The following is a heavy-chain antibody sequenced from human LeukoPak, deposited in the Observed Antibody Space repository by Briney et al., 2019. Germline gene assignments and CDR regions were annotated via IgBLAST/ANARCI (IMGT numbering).Heavy chain of an antibody. V-gene: IGHV3-21*01. D-gene: IGHD3-10*01. CDR1: GFTFSSYS. Sequence: GRSLRLSCAASGFTFSSYSMNWVRQAPGKGLEWVSSISSSSSYIYYADSVKGRFTISRDNAKNSLYLQMNSLRAEDTAVYYCARGESYGLGRNWGQGTLVTVSS. CDR2: ISSSSSYI. J-gene: IGHJ4*02. CDR3: ARGESYGLGRN.